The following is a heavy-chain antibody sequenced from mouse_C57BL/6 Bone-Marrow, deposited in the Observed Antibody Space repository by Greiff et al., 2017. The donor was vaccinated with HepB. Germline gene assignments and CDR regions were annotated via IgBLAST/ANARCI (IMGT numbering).Heavy chain of an antibody. Sequence: EVKVVESGGGLVQPKGSLKLSCAASGFSFNTYAMNWVRQAPGKGLEWVARIRSKSNNYATYYADSVKDRFTISRDDSESMLYLQMNNLKTEDTAMYYCVRRRRGYFDVWGTGTTVTVSS. V-gene: IGHV10-1*01. J-gene: IGHJ1*03. CDR3: VRRRRGYFDV. CDR2: IRSKSNNYAT. CDR1: GFSFNTYA.